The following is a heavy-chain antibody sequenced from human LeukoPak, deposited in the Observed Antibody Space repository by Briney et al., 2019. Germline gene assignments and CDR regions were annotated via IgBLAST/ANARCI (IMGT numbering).Heavy chain of an antibody. J-gene: IGHJ4*02. V-gene: IGHV1-2*02. Sequence: ASVKVSCKASGYTFTGYYMHWVRQAPGQGLEWMGWINPNSGGTNYAQKFQGRVTMTRDTSISTAYMELSRLRSDDTAVYYCARGSGYVDTAMVQYYFDYWGQGTLVTVSS. CDR1: GYTFTGYY. CDR2: INPNSGGT. CDR3: ARGSGYVDTAMVQYYFDY. D-gene: IGHD5-18*01.